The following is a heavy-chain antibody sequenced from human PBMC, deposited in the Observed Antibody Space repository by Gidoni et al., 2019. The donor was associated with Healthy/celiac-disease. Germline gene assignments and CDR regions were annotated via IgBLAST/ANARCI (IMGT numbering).Heavy chain of an antibody. CDR2: ISYDGSNK. Sequence: QVQLVESGGGVVQPGRSLRLSCAASGFTFSSYGMHWVRQAPGKGLEWVAVISYDGSNKYYADSVKGRFTISRDNSKNTLYLQMNSLRAEDTAVYYCAKDRSRSSRGYFDYWGQGTLVTVSS. CDR1: GFTFSSYG. V-gene: IGHV3-30*18. D-gene: IGHD6-6*01. J-gene: IGHJ4*02. CDR3: AKDRSRSSRGYFDY.